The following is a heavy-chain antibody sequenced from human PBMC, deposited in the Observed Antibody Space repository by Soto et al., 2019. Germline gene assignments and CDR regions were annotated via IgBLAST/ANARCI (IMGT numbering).Heavy chain of an antibody. J-gene: IGHJ5*02. D-gene: IGHD3-3*01. CDR2: IYWDDDK. CDR1: GFSLSTSGVG. CDR3: AHRHGIFGVVRRFDP. Sequence: QITLKESGPTLVKPTQTLTLTCTFSGFSLSTSGVGVGWIRQPPGKALEWLALIYWDDDKRYSPSLKSRLTIPKDTSKNQVVLTMTNMDPVDTATYYCAHRHGIFGVVRRFDPWGQGTLVTVSS. V-gene: IGHV2-5*02.